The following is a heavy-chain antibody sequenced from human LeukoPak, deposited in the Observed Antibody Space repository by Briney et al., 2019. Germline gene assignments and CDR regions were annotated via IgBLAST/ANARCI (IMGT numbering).Heavy chain of an antibody. V-gene: IGHV1-18*01. J-gene: IGHJ3*02. CDR2: ISAYNGNT. Sequence: ASVKVSCKASGYTFTSYGISWVRQAPGQGLEWMGWISAYNGNTNYAQKFQGRVTITRNTSISTAYMELSSLRSEDTAVYYCARLSDADDAFDIWGQGTMVTVSS. CDR1: GYTFTSYG. CDR3: ARLSDADDAFDI.